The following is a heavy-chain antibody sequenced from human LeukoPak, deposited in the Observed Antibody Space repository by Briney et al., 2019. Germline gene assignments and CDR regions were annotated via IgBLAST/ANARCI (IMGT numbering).Heavy chain of an antibody. V-gene: IGHV4-4*02. CDR2: IYHSGST. J-gene: IGHJ4*02. D-gene: IGHD1-26*01. Sequence: SGTLSLTCVVSGGSISSSNWWSWVRQPPGKGLEWIGEIYHSGSTNYNPSLESRVSISLDKSKSQFSLRVTSVTAADTAVYYCARDLRRVGATKYFDSWGQGTLVTVSS. CDR3: ARDLRRVGATKYFDS. CDR1: GGSISSSNW.